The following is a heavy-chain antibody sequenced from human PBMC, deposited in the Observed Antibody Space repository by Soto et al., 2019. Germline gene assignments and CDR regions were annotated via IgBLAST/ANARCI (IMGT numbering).Heavy chain of an antibody. Sequence: ESLKISCEGSGYKFTSYWISWVLQMPGKGLERMGRIDPSDSYTNYSPSFQGHATVSADKSISTAYLQWSSLRASDTGMYYCARRSGSYRDNDAFDIWGQGTMVTVSS. CDR2: IDPSDSYT. CDR3: ARRSGSYRDNDAFDI. CDR1: GYKFTSYW. J-gene: IGHJ3*02. D-gene: IGHD1-26*01. V-gene: IGHV5-10-1*01.